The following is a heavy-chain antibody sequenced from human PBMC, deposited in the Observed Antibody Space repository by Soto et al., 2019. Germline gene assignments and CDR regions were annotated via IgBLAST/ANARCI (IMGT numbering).Heavy chain of an antibody. Sequence: QLQLQESGPRLVKPSETLSLICSVSGGSIRSGSNYWAWIRQPPGKGLDWIGNVYYNGKTYYNASLKSRVTISADTPKNQFSLKLSSVSAADTAVYYCVRQTIVRGVLSWFDPWGQGTLVTVSS. J-gene: IGHJ5*02. CDR3: VRQTIVRGVLSWFDP. V-gene: IGHV4-39*01. CDR2: VYYNGKT. D-gene: IGHD3-10*01. CDR1: GGSIRSGSNY.